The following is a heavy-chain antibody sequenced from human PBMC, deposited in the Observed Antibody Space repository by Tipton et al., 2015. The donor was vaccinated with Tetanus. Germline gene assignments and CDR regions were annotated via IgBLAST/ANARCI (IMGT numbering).Heavy chain of an antibody. CDR3: ARDTGDVGYYYGMDV. V-gene: IGHV3-48*03. CDR2: ISSSGSTI. J-gene: IGHJ6*02. CDR1: GFTLSSYE. Sequence: SLRLSCAASGFTLSSYEMNWVRQAPGKGLEWVSYISSSGSTIYYADSVKGRFTISRDNAKNSLYLQMNSLRAEDTAVYYCARDTGDVGYYYGMDVWGQGTTVTVSS. D-gene: IGHD3-16*01.